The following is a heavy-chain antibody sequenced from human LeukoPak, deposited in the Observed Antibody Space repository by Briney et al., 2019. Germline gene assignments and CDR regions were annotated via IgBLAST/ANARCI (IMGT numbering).Heavy chain of an antibody. D-gene: IGHD6-6*01. J-gene: IGHJ4*02. V-gene: IGHV3-23*01. CDR3: AKPDRAIAAPGY. CDR1: GFTFSSYA. CDR2: ISGSGGST. Sequence: TGGSLRLACAASGFTFSSYAMSWVRQAPGKGLEWVSAISGSGGSTYYADSVKGRFTISRDNSKNTLYLQMNSLRAEDTAVYYCAKPDRAIAAPGYWGQGTLVTVSS.